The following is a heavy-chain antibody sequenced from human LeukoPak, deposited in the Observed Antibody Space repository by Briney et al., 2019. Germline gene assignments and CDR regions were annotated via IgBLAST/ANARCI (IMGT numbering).Heavy chain of an antibody. D-gene: IGHD5-12*01. CDR1: GYTLTGYY. J-gene: IGHJ4*02. V-gene: IGHV1-2*02. CDR3: AKNPYEYYFDY. Sequence: ASVKVSCKASGYTLTGYYMHWLRQAPGQGFEWMGWINPNSGDTNYAQKFQGRVTMTRDTSISTAYMELSRLTSDDTAVYYCAKNPYEYYFDYWGQGTLVTVSS. CDR2: INPNSGDT.